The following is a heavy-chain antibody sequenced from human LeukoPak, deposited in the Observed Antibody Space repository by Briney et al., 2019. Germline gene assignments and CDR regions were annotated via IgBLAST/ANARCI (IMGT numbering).Heavy chain of an antibody. V-gene: IGHV1-46*01. J-gene: IGHJ4*02. Sequence: GASVKVSCKASGYIFISYYMHWVRQAPGQGLEWMVIINPSGGSTSYAQKFQGRVTMTRDTSTSTVYMEMSSLRSEDTAVYYCARERRYYDSSGHSFDYSGQGTLVTVSS. D-gene: IGHD3-22*01. CDR3: ARERRYYDSSGHSFDY. CDR1: GYIFISYY. CDR2: INPSGGST.